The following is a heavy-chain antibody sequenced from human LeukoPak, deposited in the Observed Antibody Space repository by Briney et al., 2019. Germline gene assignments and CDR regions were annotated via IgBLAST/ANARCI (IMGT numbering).Heavy chain of an antibody. J-gene: IGHJ3*02. Sequence: GGSLRLSCAVSGFTSSWYSMNWVRQAPGKGLEWLSYITRSSSTIYYADSVKGRFTISRDNAKNSLYLQMNSLRVDDTAVYYCATADRGAFDIWGQGTMVIVSS. CDR1: GFTSSWYS. CDR2: ITRSSSTI. V-gene: IGHV3-48*01. CDR3: ATADRGAFDI.